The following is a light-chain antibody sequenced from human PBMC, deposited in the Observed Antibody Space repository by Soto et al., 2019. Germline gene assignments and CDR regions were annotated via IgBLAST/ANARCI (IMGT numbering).Light chain of an antibody. CDR3: QQFSSNLFT. V-gene: IGKV4-1*01. CDR1: QSVLDMSNQKNC. Sequence: DIVMTQSPDSLAVSLGERATINCKSSQSVLDMSNQKNCLAWCQQKPGQPAKLIIYWASTRESGVPDRFTGSGSGTDFTLTISSLQDEDVAVYYCQQFSSNLFTFGPGTKVDIK. J-gene: IGKJ3*01. CDR2: WAS.